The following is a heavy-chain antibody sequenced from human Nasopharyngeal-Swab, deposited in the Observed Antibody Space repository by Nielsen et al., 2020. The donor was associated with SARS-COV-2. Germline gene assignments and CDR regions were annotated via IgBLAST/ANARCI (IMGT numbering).Heavy chain of an antibody. V-gene: IGHV4-39*01. D-gene: IGHD5-18*01. CDR3: AKQRGDTAMVFDF. J-gene: IGHJ4*02. CDR2: ILYSGNR. Sequence: WIRQPPVKGLEWIGTILYSGNRFYNPSLRSRLSISVDTSKNQFSLQLSSVTAADTAVYYCAKQRGDTAMVFDFWGQGTLVTVSS.